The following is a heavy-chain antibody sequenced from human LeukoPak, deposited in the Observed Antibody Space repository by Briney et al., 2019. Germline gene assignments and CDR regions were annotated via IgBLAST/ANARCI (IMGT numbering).Heavy chain of an antibody. J-gene: IGHJ5*01. CDR3: AKPIGPRYGDYHNSCFDS. Sequence: GGSLRLSCAASGFTFSSYAMSWIRQVPAKGLEWVSAISTTTYYADFVEGRFTISRDNSENALYLQMNSLRAEDTAVYYCAKPIGPRYGDYHNSCFDSWGQGTLVTVSS. D-gene: IGHD4-17*01. V-gene: IGHV3-23*01. CDR2: ISTTT. CDR1: GFTFSSYA.